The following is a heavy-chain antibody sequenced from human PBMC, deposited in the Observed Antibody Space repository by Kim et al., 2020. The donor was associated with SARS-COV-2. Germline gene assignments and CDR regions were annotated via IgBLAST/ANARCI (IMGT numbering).Heavy chain of an antibody. J-gene: IGHJ4*02. CDR2: GNP. V-gene: IGHV7-4-1*02. CDR3: ARVYETLDY. D-gene: IGHD3-3*01. Sequence: GNPTYARGFTGRFVVSLDTSVTTAYLQISSVKAEDTAVYYCARVYETLDYWGQGTLVTVSS.